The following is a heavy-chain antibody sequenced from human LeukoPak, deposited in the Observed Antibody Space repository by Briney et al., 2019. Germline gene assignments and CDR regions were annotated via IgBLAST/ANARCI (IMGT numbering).Heavy chain of an antibody. D-gene: IGHD3-10*01. CDR1: GGSFGGYY. CDR2: INHSGST. V-gene: IGHV4-34*01. Sequence: PSETLSLTCAVYGGSFGGYYWSWIRQPPGKGLEWIGEINHSGSTNYNPSLKSRVTISVDTSKNQFSLKLSSVTAADTAVYYCARGFRFYGSGSSLDYWGQGTLVTVSS. CDR3: ARGFRFYGSGSSLDY. J-gene: IGHJ4*02.